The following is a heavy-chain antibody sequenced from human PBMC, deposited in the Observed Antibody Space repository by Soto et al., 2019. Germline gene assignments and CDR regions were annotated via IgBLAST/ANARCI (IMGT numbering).Heavy chain of an antibody. CDR1: GFTFSSYS. CDR2: ISSSSYI. J-gene: IGHJ5*02. Sequence: KTGGSLRLSCAASGFTFSSYSMNWVRQAPGKGLEWVSSISSSSYIYYADSVKGRFTISRDNAKNSLYLQMNSLRAEDTAVYYCARGPRTVTTHWFDPWGQGTLVTAPQ. V-gene: IGHV3-21*01. D-gene: IGHD4-17*01. CDR3: ARGPRTVTTHWFDP.